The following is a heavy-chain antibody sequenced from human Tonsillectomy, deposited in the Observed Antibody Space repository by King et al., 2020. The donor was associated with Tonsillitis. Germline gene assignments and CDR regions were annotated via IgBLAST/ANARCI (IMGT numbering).Heavy chain of an antibody. CDR1: GYTFNSYD. V-gene: IGHV1-8*01. J-gene: IGHJ4*02. Sequence: QLVQSGAEVKKPGASVKVSCKASGYTFNSYDINWVRQATGQGLEWMGWMNPNSGNTGYAQKFQGRVTMTRNTSISTAYMELSSLRSEDTAVYYCGRGTVRCSGGSCYSGSVDSWGQGTLVTVSA. D-gene: IGHD2-15*01. CDR3: GRGTVRCSGGSCYSGSVDS. CDR2: MNPNSGNT.